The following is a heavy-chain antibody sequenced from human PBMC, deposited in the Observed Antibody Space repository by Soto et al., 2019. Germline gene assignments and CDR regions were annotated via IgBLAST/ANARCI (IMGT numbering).Heavy chain of an antibody. CDR2: ISGSGGST. Sequence: GGSLRLSCAASGFTFSSYAMSWVRQAPGKGPEWVSAISGSGGSTYYADSVKGRFTISRDNSKNTLYLQMNSLRAEDTAVYYCARGMGGGDCYSCYFDYWGQGTLVTVSS. V-gene: IGHV3-23*01. D-gene: IGHD2-21*01. CDR1: GFTFSSYA. CDR3: ARGMGGGDCYSCYFDY. J-gene: IGHJ4*02.